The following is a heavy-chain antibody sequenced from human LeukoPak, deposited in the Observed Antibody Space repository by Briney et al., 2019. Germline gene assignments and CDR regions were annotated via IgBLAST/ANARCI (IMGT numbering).Heavy chain of an antibody. CDR2: MNPNSGNT. Sequence: ASVKVSCKVSGYTFTSYDINWVRQATGQGLEWMGWMNPNSGNTGYAQKFQGRVTMTRNTSISTAYMELSSLRSEDTAVYYCARGGPDSSGWYSYYYYGMDVWGQGTTVTVSS. V-gene: IGHV1-8*01. CDR1: GYTFTSYD. D-gene: IGHD6-19*01. J-gene: IGHJ6*02. CDR3: ARGGPDSSGWYSYYYYGMDV.